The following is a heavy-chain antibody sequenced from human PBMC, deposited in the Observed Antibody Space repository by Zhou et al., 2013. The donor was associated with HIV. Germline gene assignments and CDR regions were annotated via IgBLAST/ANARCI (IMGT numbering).Heavy chain of an antibody. CDR1: GGSISSHY. Sequence: QVQLQESGPGLVKPSETLSLTCTVSGGSISSHYWSWIRQPPGKGLEWIGYIYYSGSTNYNPSLKSRVTISVDTSKNQFSLKLSSVTAADTAVYYCARDQTEHWYYDSSGRFNLENAFDIWGQGTMVTVSS. J-gene: IGHJ3*02. D-gene: IGHD3-22*01. CDR2: IYYSGST. V-gene: IGHV4-59*11. CDR3: ARDQTEHWYYDSSGRFNLENAFDI.